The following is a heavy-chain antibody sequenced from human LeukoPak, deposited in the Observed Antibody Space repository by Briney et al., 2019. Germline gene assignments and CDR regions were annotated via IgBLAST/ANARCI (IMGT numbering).Heavy chain of an antibody. V-gene: IGHV4-59*08. CDR1: GGPISSYY. J-gene: IGHJ3*02. CDR3: ARHNNWNDPYGAFDI. CDR2: IYYSGST. D-gene: IGHD1-20*01. Sequence: PSETLSLTCTVSGGPISSYYWSWIRQPPGKGLEWIGYIYYSGSTNYNPSLKSRVTISVDTSKNQFSLQLSSVTAADTAVYYCARHNNWNDPYGAFDIWGQGTMVTVSS.